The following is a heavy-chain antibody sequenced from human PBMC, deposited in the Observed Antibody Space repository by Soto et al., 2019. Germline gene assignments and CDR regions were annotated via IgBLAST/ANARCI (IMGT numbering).Heavy chain of an antibody. V-gene: IGHV3-48*01. CDR2: ISSSSSTI. J-gene: IGHJ5*02. D-gene: IGHD3-3*01. CDR3: ASYDFWSGSDYNWFDP. Sequence: VGSLRLSCAASGFTFSSYSMNWVRQAPGKGLEWVSYISSSSSTIYYADSVKGRFTISRDNAKNSLYLQMNSLRAEDTAVYYCASYDFWSGSDYNWFDPWGQGTLVTVSS. CDR1: GFTFSSYS.